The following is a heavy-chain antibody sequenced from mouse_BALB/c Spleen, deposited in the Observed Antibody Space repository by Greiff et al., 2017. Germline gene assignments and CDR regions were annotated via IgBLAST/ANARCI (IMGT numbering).Heavy chain of an antibody. D-gene: IGHD4-1*01. V-gene: IGHV5-9-3*01. CDR2: ISSGGSYT. CDR3: ARLWDLDYCDY. J-gene: IGHJ2*01. CDR1: GFTFSSYD. Sequence: EVHLVESGGGLVKPGGSLKLSCAASGFTFSSYDMSWVRQTPEKRLEWVATISSGGSYTYYQDSVKGRFTISRDTAQNTLYLQMSSPRSEDTAMYYCARLWDLDYCDYWGQGTTLTGSS.